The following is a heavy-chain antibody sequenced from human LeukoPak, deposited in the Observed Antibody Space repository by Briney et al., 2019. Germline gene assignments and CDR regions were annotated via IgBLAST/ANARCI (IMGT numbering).Heavy chain of an antibody. CDR3: AREVTMVRGVIITLYFDY. J-gene: IGHJ4*02. V-gene: IGHV1-69*04. CDR2: IIPILGIA. CDR1: GYTFTSYG. D-gene: IGHD3-10*01. Sequence: SVKVSCKASGYTFTSYGISWVRQAPGQGLEWMGRIIPILGIANYAQKFQGRVTITADKSTSTAYMEPSSLRSEDTAVYYCAREVTMVRGVIITLYFDYWGQGTLATVSS.